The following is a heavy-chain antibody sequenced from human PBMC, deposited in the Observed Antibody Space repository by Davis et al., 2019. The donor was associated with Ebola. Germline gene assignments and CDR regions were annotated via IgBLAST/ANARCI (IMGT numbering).Heavy chain of an antibody. D-gene: IGHD2-2*01. V-gene: IGHV3-23*01. CDR3: AKDEWDAQLLFYYYYGMDV. J-gene: IGHJ6*02. CDR1: GFTSSNYA. CDR2: ISGSGGST. Sequence: PGGSLRLSCAASGFTSSNYAMSWVRQAPGQGLEWVSAISGSGGSTYYADSVKGRFTISRDNSKNTLYLQMNSLRAEDTAVYYCAKDEWDAQLLFYYYYGMDVWGQGTTVTVSS.